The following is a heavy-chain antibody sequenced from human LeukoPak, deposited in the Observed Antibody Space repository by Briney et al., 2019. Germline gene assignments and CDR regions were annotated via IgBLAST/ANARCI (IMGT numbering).Heavy chain of an antibody. CDR1: GGSISSGGYY. CDR2: IYYSGST. D-gene: IGHD3-3*01. V-gene: IGHV4-31*03. CDR3: ATDVEAGTSPYYDFLCGYHRNYYYYYMDV. J-gene: IGHJ6*03. Sequence: PSQTLSLTCTVSGGSISSGGYYWSWIRQHPGKGLEWIGYIYYSGSTYYNPSLKSRVTISVDTSKNQFSLKLSSLPAADQAVEYCATDVEAGTSPYYDFLCGYHRNYYYYYMDVWGKGTTVTVSS.